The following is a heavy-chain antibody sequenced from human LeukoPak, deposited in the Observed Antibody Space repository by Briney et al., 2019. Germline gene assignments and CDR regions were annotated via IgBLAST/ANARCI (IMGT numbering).Heavy chain of an antibody. CDR1: GFTFSSFG. V-gene: IGHV3-30*02. Sequence: GGSLRLSCAASGFTFSSFGMHWVRQAPGKGLEWVAFIQFDRNNKFYVDSVKGRFTISRDNSKNTLYLQMNSLKGDDTAVYYCAKDSAFYYIDVWGKGTTVIISS. J-gene: IGHJ6*03. D-gene: IGHD3-10*01. CDR3: AKDSAFYYIDV. CDR2: IQFDRNNK.